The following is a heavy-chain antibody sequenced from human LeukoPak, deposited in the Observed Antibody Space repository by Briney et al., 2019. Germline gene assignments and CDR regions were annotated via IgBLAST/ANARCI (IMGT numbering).Heavy chain of an antibody. CDR1: GDSISSYY. CDR2: IYYSGST. J-gene: IGHJ4*02. D-gene: IGHD3-10*01. Sequence: SETLSLTCTVSGDSISSYYWSWIRQPPGKGLEWIGYIYYSGSTIYNPSLNSRVTISVDTSRNQFSLKLSSVTAADTAVYYCARDDLWSHHFDYWGQGTLVTVSS. CDR3: ARDDLWSHHFDY. V-gene: IGHV4-59*12.